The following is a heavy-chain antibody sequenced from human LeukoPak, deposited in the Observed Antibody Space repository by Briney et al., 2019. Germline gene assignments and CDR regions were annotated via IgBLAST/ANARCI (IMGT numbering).Heavy chain of an antibody. V-gene: IGHV4-39*07. CDR1: GFTFSSYA. CDR2: IYYSGST. D-gene: IGHD6-6*01. CDR3: ARDVPLDY. J-gene: IGHJ4*02. Sequence: GSLRLSCAASGFTFSSYAMSWVRQAPGKGLEWIGSIYYSGSTYYNPSLKSRVTISVDTSKNQFSLKLSSVTAADTAVYYCARDVPLDYWGQGTLVTVSS.